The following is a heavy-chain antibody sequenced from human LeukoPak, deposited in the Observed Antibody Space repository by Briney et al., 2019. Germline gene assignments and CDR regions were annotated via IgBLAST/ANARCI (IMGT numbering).Heavy chain of an antibody. J-gene: IGHJ4*02. CDR2: ITTSSSYM. D-gene: IGHD1-14*01. CDR3: AKDQGLYND. Sequence: PGGSLRLSCAASGFTFSAYNMNWVRRTPGKGLEWVSSITTSSSYMFYADSVKGRFTISRDNSKNTLYLQMNSLRAEDTAVYYCAKDQGLYNDWGQGTLVTVSS. CDR1: GFTFSAYN. V-gene: IGHV3-21*04.